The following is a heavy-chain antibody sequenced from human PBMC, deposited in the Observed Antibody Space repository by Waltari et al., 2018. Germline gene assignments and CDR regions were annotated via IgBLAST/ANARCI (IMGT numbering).Heavy chain of an antibody. D-gene: IGHD3-22*01. V-gene: IGHV3-30*18. Sequence: QVHLAESGGGVVQPGRSLSLSCVTSGFTFSAYGMHWVRQTPGRGLGVVGRISYEGSNQYYADSGKGRFTISRDNFKHTLYLQISSRTTNDTGVYYCAKGGLASTYYYSPMDVWGHGTSVTVSS. CDR1: GFTFSAYG. CDR3: AKGGLASTYYYSPMDV. J-gene: IGHJ6*02. CDR2: ISYEGSNQ.